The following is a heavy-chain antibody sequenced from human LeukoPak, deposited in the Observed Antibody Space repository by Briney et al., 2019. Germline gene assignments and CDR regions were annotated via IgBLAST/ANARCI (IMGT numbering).Heavy chain of an antibody. Sequence: GESLKISCKGSGYSFTSYWIGWVRQMPGKGPEWMGIIYPGDSDTRYSPSFQGQVTISADKSISTAYLQWSSLKASDTAMYYCARLTPYDSSGYYSRASYYFDYWGQGTLVTVSS. CDR3: ARLTPYDSSGYYSRASYYFDY. D-gene: IGHD3-22*01. V-gene: IGHV5-51*01. CDR2: IYPGDSDT. J-gene: IGHJ4*02. CDR1: GYSFTSYW.